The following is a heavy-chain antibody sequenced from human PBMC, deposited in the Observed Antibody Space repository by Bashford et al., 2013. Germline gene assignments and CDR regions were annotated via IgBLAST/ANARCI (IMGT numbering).Heavy chain of an antibody. D-gene: IGHD5-18*01. CDR3: ARGGYSSSSD. J-gene: IGHJ4*02. CDR2: SQYMWEST. V-gene: IGHV4-34*01. Sequence: SETLSLTSRCLWWVLQCLLLELDPPAPTGRGWSGFGESQYMWESTNYNPSVKSRVTISIDTSKKQFSLKLNSVTAADTAVYFCARGGYSSSSDWGRGTLVTVSS. CDR1: WVLQCLL.